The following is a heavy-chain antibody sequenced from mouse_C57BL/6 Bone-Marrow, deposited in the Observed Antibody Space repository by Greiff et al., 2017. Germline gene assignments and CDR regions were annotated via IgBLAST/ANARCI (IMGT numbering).Heavy chain of an antibody. CDR1: GYTFTSYW. D-gene: IGHD1-1*01. CDR2: IYPGSGST. Sequence: VQLQQPGAELVKPGASVKMSCKASGYTFTSYWITWVQQRPGQGLGWIGDIYPGSGSTNYNEKFKSKATLTVDTSSSPAYIQLSSLTSEDSAVYDCATYGSSADWYFDVWGTGTTVTVSS. CDR3: ATYGSSADWYFDV. V-gene: IGHV1-55*01. J-gene: IGHJ1*03.